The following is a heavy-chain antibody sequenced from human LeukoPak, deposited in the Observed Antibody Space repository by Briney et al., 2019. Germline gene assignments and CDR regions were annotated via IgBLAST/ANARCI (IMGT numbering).Heavy chain of an antibody. D-gene: IGHD6-13*01. CDR3: ARDGAAAPSYYYYYMDV. CDR2: INPSGGST. CDR1: GYTFTRYY. Sequence: GASVKVSCKASGYTFTRYYMHWVRQAPGQGLEWMGIINPSGGSTSYAQKFQGRVTMTRDMSTSTVYMELSSLRSEDTAVYYCARDGAAAPSYYYYYMDVWGKGTTVTVSS. V-gene: IGHV1-46*01. J-gene: IGHJ6*03.